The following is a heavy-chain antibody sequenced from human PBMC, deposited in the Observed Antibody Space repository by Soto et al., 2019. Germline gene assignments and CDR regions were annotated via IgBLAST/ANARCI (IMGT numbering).Heavy chain of an antibody. Sequence: QVQLVESGGGLVKPGGSLRLSCAASGFTFSDYYMSWIRQAPGKGLEWVSYISSSRSYTNYADSVKGRFTISRDNAKNYLFLQMNSLRAEDTAVYYCARDADILTGSDAFDIWGQGTMVTVSS. CDR3: ARDADILTGSDAFDI. CDR2: ISSSRSYT. CDR1: GFTFSDYY. J-gene: IGHJ3*02. V-gene: IGHV3-11*05. D-gene: IGHD3-9*01.